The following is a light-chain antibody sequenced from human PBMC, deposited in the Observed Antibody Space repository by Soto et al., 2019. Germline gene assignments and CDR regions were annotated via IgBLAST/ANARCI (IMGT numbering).Light chain of an antibody. J-gene: IGKJ4*01. CDR3: QQSYNIQALT. V-gene: IGKV1-39*01. Sequence: DIQMTQSPSSLSASVGDRVAITCRASQNIRNYLNWYQQKPGKAPKVLIYGAACLQSGVPSRFSGSGSGTNFTLTINSLQPEDYATYYCQQSYNIQALTFGGGTKVDIK. CDR1: QNIRNY. CDR2: GAA.